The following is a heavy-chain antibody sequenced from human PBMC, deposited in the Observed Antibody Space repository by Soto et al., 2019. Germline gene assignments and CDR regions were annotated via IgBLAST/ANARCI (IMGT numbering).Heavy chain of an antibody. Sequence: GGSLRLSCAASGFTFSNAWMSWVRQAPGKGLEWVGRIKSKTDGGTTDYAAPVKGRFTISRDDSKNTLYLQMNSLKTEDTAVYYCTTSGGWYTHHFDYWGQGTLVTVSS. D-gene: IGHD6-19*01. J-gene: IGHJ4*02. CDR1: GFTFSNAW. V-gene: IGHV3-15*01. CDR2: IKSKTDGGTT. CDR3: TTSGGWYTHHFDY.